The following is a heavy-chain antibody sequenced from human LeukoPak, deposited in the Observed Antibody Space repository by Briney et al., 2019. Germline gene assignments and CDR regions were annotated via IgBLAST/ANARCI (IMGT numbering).Heavy chain of an antibody. V-gene: IGHV4-30-4*01. Sequence: SQTLSLTCTVSGGSISSGDYYWSWIRQPPRKGLEWIGYIYYSGSTYYNPSLKSRVTISVDTSKNQFSLKLSSVTAADTAVYYCALHSGYDVHFDYWGQGTLVTVSS. D-gene: IGHD5-12*01. J-gene: IGHJ4*02. CDR2: IYYSGST. CDR1: GGSISSGDYY. CDR3: ALHSGYDVHFDY.